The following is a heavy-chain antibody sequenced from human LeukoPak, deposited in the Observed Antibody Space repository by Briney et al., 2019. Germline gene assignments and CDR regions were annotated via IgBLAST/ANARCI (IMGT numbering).Heavy chain of an antibody. D-gene: IGHD3-10*01. Sequence: ASVKVSCKASGYTFTGYYMHWVRQAPGQGLEWMGWINPNSGGTNYAQKFQDRVTMTRDTSISTAYMELSRLRSDDTAVYYCARGTYYYGSGSRNWFDPWGQGTLVTVSS. CDR1: GYTFTGYY. J-gene: IGHJ5*02. V-gene: IGHV1-2*02. CDR2: INPNSGGT. CDR3: ARGTYYYGSGSRNWFDP.